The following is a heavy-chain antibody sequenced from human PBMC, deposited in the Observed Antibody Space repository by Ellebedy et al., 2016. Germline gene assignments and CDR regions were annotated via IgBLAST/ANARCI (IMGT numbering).Heavy chain of an antibody. J-gene: IGHJ4*02. CDR1: GFIVSSNY. CDR3: ARGNEIPGPEPLDN. V-gene: IGHV3-66*01. D-gene: IGHD1-14*01. CDR2: LYSGGTI. Sequence: GGSLRLSCAASGFIVSSNYMSWVRQAPGKGLEWVATLYSGGTILYADSVRGRFTISRDNSKNTLYLQMNNLRAEETALYYCARGNEIPGPEPLDNWGQGTLVTVSS.